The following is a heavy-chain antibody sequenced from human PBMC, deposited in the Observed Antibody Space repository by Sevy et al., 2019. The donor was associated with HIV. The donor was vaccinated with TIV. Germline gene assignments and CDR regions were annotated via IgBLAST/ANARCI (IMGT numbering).Heavy chain of an antibody. V-gene: IGHV1-8*01. CDR3: ARGLRYDYVWGSYRFHDYYYYGMDV. J-gene: IGHJ6*02. CDR1: GYTFTSYD. Sequence: ASVKVSCKASGYTFTSYDINWVRQATGQGLEWMGWMNPNSGNTGYAQKFQGRVTMTRNTSISTAYMELSSLRSEDTAVYYCARGLRYDYVWGSYRFHDYYYYGMDVWGQGTTVTVSS. CDR2: MNPNSGNT. D-gene: IGHD3-16*02.